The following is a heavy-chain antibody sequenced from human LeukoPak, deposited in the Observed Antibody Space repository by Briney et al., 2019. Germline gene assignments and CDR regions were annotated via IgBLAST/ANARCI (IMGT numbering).Heavy chain of an antibody. V-gene: IGHV4-4*02. J-gene: IGHJ6*03. CDR3: ARVVYRWPYYYYYMDV. Sequence: SETLSLICAVSGGSISSSNWWSWVRQPPGKGLEWIGEIYHSGSTNYNPSLKSRVTISVDTSKNQFSLKLSSVTVADTAVYYCARVVYRWPYYYYYMDVWGKGTTVTVSS. CDR2: IYHSGST. D-gene: IGHD2-8*02. CDR1: GGSISSSNW.